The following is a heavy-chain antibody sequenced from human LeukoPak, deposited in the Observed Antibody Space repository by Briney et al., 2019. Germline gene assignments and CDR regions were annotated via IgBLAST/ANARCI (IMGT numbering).Heavy chain of an antibody. J-gene: IGHJ5*02. CDR2: IYYSGST. D-gene: IGHD6-13*01. Sequence: PSETLSLTCTVSGGSISSSSYYWGWIRQPPGKGLEWIGSIYYSGSTYYNPSLKSRVTISVDTSKNQFSLKLSSVTAADTAVYYCARQGEAAAIENWFDPWGQGTLVTVSS. CDR1: GGSISSSSYY. V-gene: IGHV4-39*01. CDR3: ARQGEAAAIENWFDP.